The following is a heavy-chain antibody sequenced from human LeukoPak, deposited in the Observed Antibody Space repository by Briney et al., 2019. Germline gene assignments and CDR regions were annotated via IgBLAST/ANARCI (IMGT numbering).Heavy chain of an antibody. J-gene: IGHJ4*02. CDR2: INHSGST. Sequence: PSETLSLTCAVYGGSFSGYYWSWIRQPPGKGLEWIGEINHSGSTNYNPSLKSRVTISVDTSKNQFSLKLSSVTAADTAVYYCARDRGSNSIDYWGQGTLVTVSS. D-gene: IGHD4-4*01. CDR3: ARDRGSNSIDY. CDR1: GGSFSGYY. V-gene: IGHV4-34*01.